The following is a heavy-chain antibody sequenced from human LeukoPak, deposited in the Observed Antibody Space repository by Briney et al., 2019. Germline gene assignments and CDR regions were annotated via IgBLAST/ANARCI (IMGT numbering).Heavy chain of an antibody. CDR3: ASAAFWLAFDN. D-gene: IGHD5-12*01. J-gene: IGHJ4*02. CDR2: IYYSGTT. CDR1: GGSINNNY. Sequence: NPSETLSLTCAVSGGSINNNYWSWIRQPPVKGPEWIGNIYYSGTTTYNPSLKSRDTISADASKNQLSLKLNSVTAADTAVYHCASAAFWLAFDNWGQGTQVTVSS. V-gene: IGHV4-59*08.